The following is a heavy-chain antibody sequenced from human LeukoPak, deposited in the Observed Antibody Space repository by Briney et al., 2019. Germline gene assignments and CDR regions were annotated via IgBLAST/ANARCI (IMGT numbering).Heavy chain of an antibody. CDR1: GFTFSSYA. D-gene: IGHD1-26*01. J-gene: IGHJ4*02. V-gene: IGHV3-30-3*02. CDR2: ISYDGSNK. CDR3: AKDSPVATW. Sequence: PGGSLRLSCAASGFTFSSYAMHWVRQAPGKGLEWVAVISYDGSNKYYADSVKGRFTISRDNSKNTLYLQMNSLRPEDTAVYYCAKDSPVATWWGQGTLVTVSS.